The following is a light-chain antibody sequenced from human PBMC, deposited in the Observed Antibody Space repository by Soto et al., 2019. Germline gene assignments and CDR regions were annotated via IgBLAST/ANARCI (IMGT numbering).Light chain of an antibody. CDR3: QHYYDSPWT. V-gene: IGKV3-20*01. CDR2: GVS. J-gene: IGKJ1*01. CDR1: QSVSSTL. Sequence: ELVLTQSPFALSLSSGERATLSCRASQSVSSTLLTWYQQQPGQAPRLLIYGVSSMATGLPDRFSGSGSGTDFTLTISRVEPEDFAAYFCQHYYDSPWTFGQGSRVEI.